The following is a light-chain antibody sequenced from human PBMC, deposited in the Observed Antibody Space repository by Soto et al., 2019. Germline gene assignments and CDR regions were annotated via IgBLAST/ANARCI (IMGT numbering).Light chain of an antibody. J-gene: IGKJ1*01. CDR2: DAY. V-gene: IGKV3-11*01. CDR1: QSVTTH. Sequence: DIVLTQYPATLSLSPGERATLSCRASQSVTTHLACYQHILGQAPRLVIYDAYPMATGIPPSFSGSGSGTDLPLTCSSLEPEESAVYYCHQRSKWPRTFGQGTPVEIK. CDR3: HQRSKWPRT.